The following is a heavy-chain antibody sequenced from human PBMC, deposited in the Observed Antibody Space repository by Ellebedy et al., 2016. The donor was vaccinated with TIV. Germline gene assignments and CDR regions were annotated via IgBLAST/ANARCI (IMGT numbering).Heavy chain of an antibody. CDR2: IYYSGTI. CDR3: VRDSGNWAIDY. J-gene: IGHJ4*02. Sequence: GSLRLXXTVSGGSINSFGYYWGWIRQPPGEGLEWLATIYYSGTIDYNPSLRSRLTMSRDTSKDQFSLKLTSVTAADTAMYYCVRDSGNWAIDYWGQGTLVTVSS. CDR1: GGSINSFGYY. D-gene: IGHD7-27*01. V-gene: IGHV4-39*07.